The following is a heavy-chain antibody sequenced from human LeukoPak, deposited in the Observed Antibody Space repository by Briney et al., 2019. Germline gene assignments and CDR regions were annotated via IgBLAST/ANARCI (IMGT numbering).Heavy chain of an antibody. CDR3: ARDYNYGSGSYYGGVEWSFFDY. V-gene: IGHV3-48*01. CDR2: ISSSSSTI. Sequence: GGSLRLSCAASGFTFSSYSMNWVRQAPGKGLEWVSYISSSSSTIYYADSVKGRFTISRDNAKNSLYLQMNSLRAEDTAVYYCARDYNYGSGSYYGGVEWSFFDYWGQGTLVTVSS. J-gene: IGHJ4*02. D-gene: IGHD3-10*01. CDR1: GFTFSSYS.